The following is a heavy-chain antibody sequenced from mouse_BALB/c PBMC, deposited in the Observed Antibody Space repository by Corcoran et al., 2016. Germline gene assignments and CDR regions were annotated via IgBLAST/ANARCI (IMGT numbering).Heavy chain of an antibody. CDR3: ARNNSMDY. V-gene: IGHV9-3-1*01. Sequence: QIQLVQSGPELKKPGETVKISCKASGYTFTNYGMNWVKQAPGKGLKWMGWINTYTGEPTYADDFKGRFAFSLETSASTAYLQINKLKNEDTATYFCARNNSMDYWGEGTSVTVSS. CDR1: GYTFTNYG. J-gene: IGHJ4*01. CDR2: INTYTGEP.